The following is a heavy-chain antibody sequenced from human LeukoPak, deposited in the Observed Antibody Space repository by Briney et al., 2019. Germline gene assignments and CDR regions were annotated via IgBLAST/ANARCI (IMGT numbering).Heavy chain of an antibody. J-gene: IGHJ6*02. CDR2: ISYDGSNK. D-gene: IGHD2-2*01. V-gene: IGHV3-30-3*01. CDR1: GFTFSSYA. Sequence: PGGSLRLSCSASGFTFSSYAMHWVRQAPGKGLEWVAVISYDGSNKYYADSVKGRFTISRDNSKNTLYLQMNSLRAEGTAVYYCARVGYCSSTSCSGGLEYYYYYGMDVWGQGTTVTVSS. CDR3: ARVGYCSSTSCSGGLEYYYYYGMDV.